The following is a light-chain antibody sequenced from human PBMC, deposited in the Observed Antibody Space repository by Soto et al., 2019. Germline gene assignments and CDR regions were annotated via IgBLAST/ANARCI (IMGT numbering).Light chain of an antibody. Sequence: DIQMTQSPPSLSASVGDRVTITCRASQSISNYLNWYQQKPGKAPKLLIYAASSLQSGVPSRFSGSGSGTDFTLTISSLQPEDFANYYCQQSYSTPQITLGQGTRLEIK. J-gene: IGKJ5*01. V-gene: IGKV1-39*01. CDR3: QQSYSTPQIT. CDR2: AAS. CDR1: QSISNY.